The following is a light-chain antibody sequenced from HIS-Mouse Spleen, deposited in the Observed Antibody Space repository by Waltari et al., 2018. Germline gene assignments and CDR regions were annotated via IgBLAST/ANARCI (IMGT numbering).Light chain of an antibody. Sequence: QSALTQPRSVSGSPGQSVTISCTGTSSDVGGYNYVSWYQQHPGKAPKLMIYAVSKRPSGVPDRVSGSKSGNTASLTISGLQAEDEADYYCCSYAGSYPVVFGGGTKLTVL. CDR2: AVS. CDR1: SSDVGGYNY. J-gene: IGLJ2*01. V-gene: IGLV2-11*01. CDR3: CSYAGSYPVV.